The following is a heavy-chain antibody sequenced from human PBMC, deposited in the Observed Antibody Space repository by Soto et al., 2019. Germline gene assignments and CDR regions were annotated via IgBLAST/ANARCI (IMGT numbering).Heavy chain of an antibody. Sequence: SETLSLTCAVYGGSFSGYYWSWIRQPPGKGLEWIGEINHSGSTNYNPSLRSRLTMSLDTSKNQLSLKVSSVTAADTAVYYCAGGGDPEYGMDVWGQGTTVTVSS. J-gene: IGHJ6*02. CDR2: INHSGST. CDR3: AGGGDPEYGMDV. D-gene: IGHD3-16*01. CDR1: GGSFSGYY. V-gene: IGHV4-34*01.